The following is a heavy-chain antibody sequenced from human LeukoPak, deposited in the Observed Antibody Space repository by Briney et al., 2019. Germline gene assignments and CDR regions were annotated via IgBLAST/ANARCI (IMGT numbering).Heavy chain of an antibody. J-gene: IGHJ5*02. CDR1: GYTFTGYY. V-gene: IGHV1-2*02. D-gene: IGHD6-13*01. CDR3: ARVRRIAAAGTGSWFDP. CDR2: INPNSGGT. Sequence: GASVNVSCKASGYTFTGYYIHWVRQAPGQGLEWMGWINPNSGGTNYAQKFRGRVTMTRDTSISTAYMELSRLRSDDTAVYYCARVRRIAAAGTGSWFDPWGQGTLVTVSS.